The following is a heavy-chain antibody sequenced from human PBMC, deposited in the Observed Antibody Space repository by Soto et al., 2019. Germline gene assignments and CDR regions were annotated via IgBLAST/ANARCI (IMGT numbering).Heavy chain of an antibody. CDR3: ARLLTEGATFREDAFDM. V-gene: IGHV1-18*01. CDR1: GYTFTSHG. Sequence: QDQLVQSGAEVRKPGASVKVSCRSSGYTFTSHGFAWVRQAPGQGLEWMGWISTFNGKTDYAQKFQGRVTMTPDTRTSTGYMELSSLRSDDTAVYYCARLLTEGATFREDAFDMWGPGTKGTVSS. D-gene: IGHD1-26*01. J-gene: IGHJ3*02. CDR2: ISTFNGKT.